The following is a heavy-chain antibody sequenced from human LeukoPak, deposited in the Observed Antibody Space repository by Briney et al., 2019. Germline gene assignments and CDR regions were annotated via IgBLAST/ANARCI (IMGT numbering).Heavy chain of an antibody. CDR2: IYYSGST. D-gene: IGHD2-2*01. V-gene: IGHV4-59*01. CDR3: ARCHSGDLVVVPVAMGFDY. Sequence: SGTLSLTCTVSGVSICSYYWSWIRQPPGEGLECIGYIYYSGSTHYNPSPTSRVTISVDTPKNHFSLSLSSLTPARTALYYSARCHSGDLVVVPVAMGFDYWGQGPLVTVSS. CDR1: GVSICSYY. J-gene: IGHJ4*02.